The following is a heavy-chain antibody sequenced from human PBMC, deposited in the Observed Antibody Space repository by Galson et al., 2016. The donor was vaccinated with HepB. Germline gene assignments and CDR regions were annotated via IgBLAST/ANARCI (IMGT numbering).Heavy chain of an antibody. CDR1: GFTFSSYA. CDR2: ISSNGGTT. Sequence: SLRLSCAASGFTFSSYAMHWVRQAPGKGLEYISAISSNGGTTYYADSVKGRFTISRDNSKNTLYLQMGSLRAEDMAVYYCARWGTSSWCDYWGQGTLVTVSS. CDR3: ARWGTSSWCDY. D-gene: IGHD6-13*01. J-gene: IGHJ4*02. V-gene: IGHV3-64*02.